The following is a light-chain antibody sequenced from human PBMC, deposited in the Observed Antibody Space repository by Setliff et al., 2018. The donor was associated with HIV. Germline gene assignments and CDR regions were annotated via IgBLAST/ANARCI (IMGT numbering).Light chain of an antibody. CDR2: STY. V-gene: IGLV1-44*01. CDR1: SSNIGSNT. Sequence: QSVLTQPPSPSGTPGQRVTISCSGGSSNIGSNTVNWYQQLPGTAPKLLIYSTYQRPSGVPDRFSGSKSGTSASLAISGLQSGDEADYYCATWDDSLNGRVFGTGTKVTVL. CDR3: ATWDDSLNGRV. J-gene: IGLJ1*01.